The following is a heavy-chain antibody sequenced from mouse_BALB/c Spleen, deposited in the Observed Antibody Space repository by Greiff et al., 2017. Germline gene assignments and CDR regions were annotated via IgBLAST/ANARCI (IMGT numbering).Heavy chain of an antibody. V-gene: IGHV3-8*02. Sequence: EVQLQESGPSLVKPSQTLSLTCSVTGDSITSCYWNWIRKFPGNKLEYMGYISYSGSTYYNPSLKSRISITRDTSKNQYYLQLNSVTTEDTATYYCARELRSLFDYWGQGTTLTVSS. CDR3: ARELRSLFDY. D-gene: IGHD1-1*01. CDR1: GDSITSCY. J-gene: IGHJ2*01. CDR2: ISYSGST.